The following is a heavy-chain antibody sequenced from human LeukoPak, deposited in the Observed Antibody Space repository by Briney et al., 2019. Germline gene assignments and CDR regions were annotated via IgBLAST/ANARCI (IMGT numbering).Heavy chain of an antibody. J-gene: IGHJ4*02. CDR2: IYDSGNT. Sequence: SETLSLTCTVPGGSISSSVYYWGWIRQPPGKGLEWIGSIYDSGNTYHNPSLKSRVTISVDTSKNQFSLKLSSVTAAYTDVYYCARDNEQLVQSGFDYWGQGTLVTASS. D-gene: IGHD6-13*01. V-gene: IGHV4-39*02. CDR1: GGSISSSVYY. CDR3: ARDNEQLVQSGFDY.